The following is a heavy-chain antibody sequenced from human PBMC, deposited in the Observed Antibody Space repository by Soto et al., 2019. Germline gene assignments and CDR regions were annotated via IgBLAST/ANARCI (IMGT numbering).Heavy chain of an antibody. D-gene: IGHD3-10*01. CDR3: AKDAGRRGAEHLHH. CDR2: ISSNSGSI. CDR1: GFTFDDYV. Sequence: EVQLVESGGGLVQPGRSLRLSCAASGFTFDDYVMHWVRRAPGKGLEWVSGISSNSGSIDYADSVKGRFTISRDNANNPLYLQMNSLRAEDTALYYCAKDAGRRGAEHLHHWGQGTLVIVSS. J-gene: IGHJ1*01. V-gene: IGHV3-9*01.